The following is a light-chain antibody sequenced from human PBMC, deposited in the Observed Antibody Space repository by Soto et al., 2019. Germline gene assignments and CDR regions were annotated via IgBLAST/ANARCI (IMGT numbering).Light chain of an antibody. V-gene: IGLV1-40*01. Sequence: QSALTQPPSLSVAPGQRVTISCIGSSSNIGAGYDVHWYQQLPGAAPKLLIYGNSNRPSGVPDRFSGSKSGTSASLAITGLQAEDEADYYCQSYDSSLSGYVFGTGTKVTVL. CDR3: QSYDSSLSGYV. J-gene: IGLJ1*01. CDR1: SSNIGAGYD. CDR2: GNS.